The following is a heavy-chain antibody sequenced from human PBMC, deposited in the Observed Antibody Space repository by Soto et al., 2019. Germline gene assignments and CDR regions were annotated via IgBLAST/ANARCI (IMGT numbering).Heavy chain of an antibody. V-gene: IGHV1-8*01. D-gene: IGHD6-19*01. CDR3: ARGSSSGWYGGSYYYGMDV. CDR2: MQPSTGRT. J-gene: IGHJ6*02. Sequence: ASVKVSCKASGYSFTSLDINWVRQTAGQGLEWMGWMQPSTGRTGYAQKFQGRVTMTRNTSISTAYMELSSLRSEDTAVYYCARGSSSGWYGGSYYYGMDVRGQGTTVTVSS. CDR1: GYSFTSLD.